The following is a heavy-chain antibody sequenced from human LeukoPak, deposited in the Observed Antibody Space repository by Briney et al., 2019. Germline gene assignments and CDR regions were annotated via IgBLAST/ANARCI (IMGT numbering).Heavy chain of an antibody. J-gene: IGHJ4*02. Sequence: GGSLRLSCAASGFTFSSHWLSWVRQAPGKGLEWVANIKQDGSEKYYVDSVKGRFTISRDNAKNSLYLEMNSLRAEDTAVYYCARDLSGGFYGSGSSFDYWGQGSLVTVPS. D-gene: IGHD3-10*01. CDR2: IKQDGSEK. V-gene: IGHV3-7*01. CDR1: GFTFSSHW. CDR3: ARDLSGGFYGSGSSFDY.